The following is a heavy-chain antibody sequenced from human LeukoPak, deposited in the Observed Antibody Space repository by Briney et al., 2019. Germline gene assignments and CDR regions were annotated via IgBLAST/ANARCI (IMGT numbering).Heavy chain of an antibody. J-gene: IGHJ4*02. CDR3: TREIMGATTIEY. V-gene: IGHV4-61*02. Sequence: NPSETLSLTCTVSGGSISSSSYYWSWIRQPAGKGLEWIGRIFATGGTNHNPSLRSRVTMSVDTSKNQLSLRLTSMTAADTAVYHCTREIMGATTIEYWGQGILVTVSS. CDR2: IFATGGT. CDR1: GGSISSSSYY. D-gene: IGHD1-26*01.